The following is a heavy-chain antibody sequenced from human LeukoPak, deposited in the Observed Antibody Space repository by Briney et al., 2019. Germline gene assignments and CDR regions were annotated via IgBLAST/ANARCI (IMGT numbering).Heavy chain of an antibody. CDR2: VYYSGSTNSGST. J-gene: IGHJ4*02. V-gene: IGHV4-61*01. CDR3: ARDRSISWFYY. CDR1: GASVSSGIYY. Sequence: SETLSLTCTVSGASVSSGIYYWSWIRQPPGKGLEWIGSVYYSGSTNSGSTNYNPSLMSRVTMSLDTSKNQFSLKLSSVTAADTAVYYRARDRSISWFYYWGRGTLVTVSS. D-gene: IGHD6-13*01.